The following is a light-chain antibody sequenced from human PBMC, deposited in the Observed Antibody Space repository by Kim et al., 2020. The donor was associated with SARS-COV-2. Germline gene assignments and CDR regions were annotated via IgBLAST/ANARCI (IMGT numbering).Light chain of an antibody. CDR1: KLGDKY. V-gene: IGLV3-1*01. Sequence: SYELTQQPSVSVSPGQTASITCSGDKLGDKYACWYQQKPGQSPVLVIYQDSKRPSGIPERFSGSNSGNTATLTISGTQAMDEADYYCQAWDSSTYVFGTGTNVTVL. CDR3: QAWDSSTYV. J-gene: IGLJ1*01. CDR2: QDS.